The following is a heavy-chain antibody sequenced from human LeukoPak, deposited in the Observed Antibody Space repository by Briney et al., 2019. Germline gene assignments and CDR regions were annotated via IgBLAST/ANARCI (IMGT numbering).Heavy chain of an antibody. Sequence: GGSLRLSCAASGFISSSYSMNWVRQAPGKGLEWVSYISSSSRSIYYADSVKGRFTISRDNANNSLSLQMNSLRDEDTAVYYCVLGSPFDYWGQGTLVTVSS. CDR3: VLGSPFDY. CDR2: ISSSSRSI. J-gene: IGHJ4*02. V-gene: IGHV3-48*02. CDR1: GFISSSYS. D-gene: IGHD3-10*01.